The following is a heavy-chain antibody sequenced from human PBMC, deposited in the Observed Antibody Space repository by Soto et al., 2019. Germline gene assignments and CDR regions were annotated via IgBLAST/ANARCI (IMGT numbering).Heavy chain of an antibody. V-gene: IGHV4-31*03. CDR3: ARGLSVTRFYN. D-gene: IGHD4-17*01. CDR2: IYYSGST. J-gene: IGHJ4*02. Sequence: QVQLQESGPGLVKPSQTLSLTCTVSGGSLSPGGYYWTWIRQHPGKGLEWIGYIYYSGSTYYNPYRKRRVTMSVDTSKKQFSRKLSSVTAADTAVYYGARGLSVTRFYNWGQGTLVTVSS. CDR1: GGSLSPGGYY.